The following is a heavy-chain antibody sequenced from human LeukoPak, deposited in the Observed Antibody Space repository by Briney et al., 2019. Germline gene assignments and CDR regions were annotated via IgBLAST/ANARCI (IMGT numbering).Heavy chain of an antibody. CDR1: GGTFSSYA. V-gene: IGHV1-69*04. D-gene: IGHD1-26*01. J-gene: IGHJ4*02. CDR3: ASTLVGATYYFDY. Sequence: VASVKVSCKASGGTFSSYAISWVRQAPGQGLEWMGRIIPILGIANYAQKFQGRVTITADKSTSTAYMELSSLRSEDTAVYYCASTLVGATYYFDYWGQGTLVTVSS. CDR2: IIPILGIA.